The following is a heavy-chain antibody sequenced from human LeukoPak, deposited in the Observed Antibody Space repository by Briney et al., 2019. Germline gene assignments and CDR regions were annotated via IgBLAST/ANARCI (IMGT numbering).Heavy chain of an antibody. CDR3: ARHIPLSPDAFDI. CDR1: GGSISSYY. V-gene: IGHV4-59*08. CDR2: IYYSGST. Sequence: SETLSLTCTVSGGSISSYYWSWIRQPPGKGLEWIGYIYYSGSTNYNPSLKSRVTISVDTSKNQFSLKLSSVTAADTAVYYCARHIPLSPDAFDIWGQGTMVTVSS. J-gene: IGHJ3*02.